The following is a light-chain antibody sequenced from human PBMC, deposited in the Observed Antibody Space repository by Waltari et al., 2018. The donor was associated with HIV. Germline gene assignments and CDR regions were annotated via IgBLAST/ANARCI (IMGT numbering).Light chain of an antibody. Sequence: DIQMTQSPSTLSTSVGDRITITCRASQSIDTWLAWYQQKPGKAPKLLVYKTSSLQSGVPSRFSGSGSGTEFTLTISSLQSDDFATYYCQHYNTSSPWTFGQGTRVDI. CDR1: QSIDTW. CDR2: KTS. V-gene: IGKV1-5*03. J-gene: IGKJ1*01. CDR3: QHYNTSSPWT.